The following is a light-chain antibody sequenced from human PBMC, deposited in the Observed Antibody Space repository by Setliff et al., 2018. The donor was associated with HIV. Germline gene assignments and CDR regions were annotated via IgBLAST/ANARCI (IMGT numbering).Light chain of an antibody. J-gene: IGLJ2*01. V-gene: IGLV2-14*03. CDR2: AVS. CDR1: SSDVVDYNY. Sequence: QSVLTQPASVSGSPGQSITISCTGTSSDVVDYNYVSWYQQYLGKAPKLMIYAVSNRPSGVSNRFSGSKSGNTASLTISGLQAEDEADYYCSSYTSSSTLFGGGTKVTVL. CDR3: SSYTSSSTL.